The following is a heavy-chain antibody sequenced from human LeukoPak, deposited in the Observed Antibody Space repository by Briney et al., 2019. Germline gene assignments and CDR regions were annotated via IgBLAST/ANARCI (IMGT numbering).Heavy chain of an antibody. CDR1: GFTFSLYE. Sequence: GGSLRLSCAASGFTFSLYEMNWVRQAPGKGLEWVSYIGRDGTTIYYADSVRGRFTISRDNAKNSVYLQMNSLRAEDTAVYYCARDRYYYDSSGYYPLEGFQHWGQGTLVTVSS. CDR3: ARDRYYYDSSGYYPLEGFQH. V-gene: IGHV3-48*03. CDR2: IGRDGTTI. D-gene: IGHD3-22*01. J-gene: IGHJ1*01.